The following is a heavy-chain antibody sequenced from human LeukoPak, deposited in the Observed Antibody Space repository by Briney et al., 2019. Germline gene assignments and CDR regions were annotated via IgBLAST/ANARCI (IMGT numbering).Heavy chain of an antibody. V-gene: IGHV3-9*03. D-gene: IGHD6-25*01. Sequence: PGGSLRLSXAAPGFTFDDYAMHWVRQAPGKGLEWVSGISWNSGSICYADSVKGRFTISRDNAKNSLYLQMNSLRAEDMALYYCAKVSGHYYFDYWGQGTLVTVSS. CDR3: AKVSGHYYFDY. CDR1: GFTFDDYA. CDR2: ISWNSGSI. J-gene: IGHJ4*02.